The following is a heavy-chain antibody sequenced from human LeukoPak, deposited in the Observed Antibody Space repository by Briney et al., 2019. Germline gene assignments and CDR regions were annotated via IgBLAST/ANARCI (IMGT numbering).Heavy chain of an antibody. Sequence: KPSETLSLTCTVSGGSISSYYWSWIRQPPGKGLEWIGYIYTSGSTNYNPSLKSRVTMSVDTSKNQFSLKLSSVTAADTAVYYCARGAYGRFGELSDYYYMDVWGKGTTVTVSS. J-gene: IGHJ6*03. V-gene: IGHV4-4*08. CDR2: IYTSGST. CDR3: ARGAYGRFGELSDYYYMDV. CDR1: GGSISSYY. D-gene: IGHD3-10*01.